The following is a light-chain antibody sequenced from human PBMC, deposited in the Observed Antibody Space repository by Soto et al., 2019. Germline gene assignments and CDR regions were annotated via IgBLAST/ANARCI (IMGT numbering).Light chain of an antibody. Sequence: IVLTQSQSTLSVSPWQTATLSCRAGQSVSSNLAWYQQKPGQAPRLLIYGASTRATGIPARFTGSGSGTEFTLTISSLQFDDSAVYYCQQYNKWWTFGQGTKVDIK. CDR2: GAS. V-gene: IGKV3-15*01. CDR3: QQYNKWWT. J-gene: IGKJ1*01. CDR1: QSVSSN.